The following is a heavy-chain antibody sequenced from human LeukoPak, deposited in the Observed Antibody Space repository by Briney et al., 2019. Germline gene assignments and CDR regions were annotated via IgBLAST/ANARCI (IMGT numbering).Heavy chain of an antibody. D-gene: IGHD3-22*01. J-gene: IGHJ4*02. V-gene: IGHV1-69*13. CDR2: IIPIFGTA. CDR1: GGTSSSYA. CDR3: ARTYDSSGYYYSFDY. Sequence: SVKVSCKASGGTSSSYAISWVRQAPGQGLEWMGGIIPIFGTANYAQKFQGRVTITADESTSTAYMELSSLRSEDTAVYYCARTYDSSGYYYSFDYWGQGTLVTVSS.